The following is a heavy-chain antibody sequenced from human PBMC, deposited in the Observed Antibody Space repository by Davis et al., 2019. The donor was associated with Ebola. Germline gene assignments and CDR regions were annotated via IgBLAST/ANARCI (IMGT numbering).Heavy chain of an antibody. CDR1: GFTFSSYA. D-gene: IGHD2-8*01. Sequence: GGSLRLSCAASGFTFSSYAIHWVRQAPGKGLEWVAVISYDGTNKYYADSVKGRFTISRDNSKNTLYLQMNSLRAEDTAIYYCARALMVYTSMDVWGQGTTVTVSS. CDR2: ISYDGTNK. J-gene: IGHJ6*02. CDR3: ARALMVYTSMDV. V-gene: IGHV3-30*04.